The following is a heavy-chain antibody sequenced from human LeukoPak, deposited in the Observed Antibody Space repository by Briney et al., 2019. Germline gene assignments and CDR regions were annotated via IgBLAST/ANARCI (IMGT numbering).Heavy chain of an antibody. CDR2: IQQHGSEK. J-gene: IGHJ4*02. V-gene: IGHV3-7*01. Sequence: GGSLRLSCAASGFTFSSYWMSWVRQAPGKGLEWVANIQQHGSEKFYVDSVKGRFTISRDDASNSLYLQMNSLRAEDTAVYYCASSRLADFDYWGQGTLVTVSS. CDR1: GFTFSSYW. D-gene: IGHD3-9*01. CDR3: ASSRLADFDY.